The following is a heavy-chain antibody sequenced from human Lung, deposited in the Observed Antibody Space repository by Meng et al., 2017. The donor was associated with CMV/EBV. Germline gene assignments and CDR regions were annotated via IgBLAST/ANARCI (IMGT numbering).Heavy chain of an antibody. CDR1: GFSLTTSGVG. V-gene: IGHV2-5*01. CDR2: IYWNDDK. D-gene: IGHD2-21*01. Sequence: SGPTLVKPTQTLTLTCSFSGFSLTTSGVGVEWIRQPPGKALEWLGLIYWNDDKRYSPSLKSRLTLTKDTSKNQVVLTMTNMDPVDTATYFCARNVVVRSGDYYYCIMDVWGQGTTVTVSS. CDR3: ARNVVVRSGDYYYCIMDV. J-gene: IGHJ6*02.